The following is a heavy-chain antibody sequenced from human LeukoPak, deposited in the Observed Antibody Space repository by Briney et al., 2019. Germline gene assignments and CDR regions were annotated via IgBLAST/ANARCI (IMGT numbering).Heavy chain of an antibody. CDR2: IYHRGST. V-gene: IGHV4-30-2*01. CDR3: ARGEGYGDYQSFFDY. J-gene: IGHJ4*02. CDR1: GGSISSGGYS. Sequence: SETLSLTCAVSGGSISSGGYSWSWIRQPPGKGLEWIGYIYHRGSTYYNPSLKSRVTISVDRSKNQFSLKLSSVTAADTAVYYCARGEGYGDYQSFFDYWGQGTLVTVSS. D-gene: IGHD4-17*01.